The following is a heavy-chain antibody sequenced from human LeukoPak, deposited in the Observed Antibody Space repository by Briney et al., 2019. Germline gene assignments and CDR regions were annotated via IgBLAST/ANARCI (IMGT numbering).Heavy chain of an antibody. J-gene: IGHJ4*02. Sequence: SETLSLTCAVYGGSFSGYYWSWIRQPPGKGLEWIGEINHSGSTNYNPSLKSRVTISVDTSKNQFSLKLSSVTAADTAVYYCARHPFGWPDYWGQGTLVTVSS. CDR1: GGSFSGYY. V-gene: IGHV4-34*01. CDR3: ARHPFGWPDY. D-gene: IGHD3-10*01. CDR2: INHSGST.